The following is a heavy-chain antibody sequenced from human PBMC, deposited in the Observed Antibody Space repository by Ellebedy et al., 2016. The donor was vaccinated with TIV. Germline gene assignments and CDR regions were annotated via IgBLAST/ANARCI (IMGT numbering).Heavy chain of an antibody. Sequence: MPSETLSLTCAVYVGSFSGYYWSWIRQPPGKGLEWNGEINHSGSTNYNPSLKSRVTISVDTSKNQFSLKVNSVTAADTAVYYCARGKSNLYRSIVARPYDYWGQGTLVTVSS. J-gene: IGHJ4*02. CDR2: INHSGST. D-gene: IGHD6-6*01. CDR1: VGSFSGYY. CDR3: ARGKSNLYRSIVARPYDY. V-gene: IGHV4-34*01.